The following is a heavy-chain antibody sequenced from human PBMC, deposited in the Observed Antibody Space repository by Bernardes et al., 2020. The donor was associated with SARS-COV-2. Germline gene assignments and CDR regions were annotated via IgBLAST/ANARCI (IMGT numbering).Heavy chain of an antibody. V-gene: IGHV3-23*01. Sequence: GGSLRLSCATSGFTFSSYAMSWVRQAPGKGLEWVSVISGGGGSTYYADSVKGRFTISRDNSKNTLYLQMNSLRAEDTAVYYCAKHLYSLYSSGWYEVDYWGQGTLVTVSS. D-gene: IGHD6-19*01. J-gene: IGHJ4*02. CDR3: AKHLYSLYSSGWYEVDY. CDR1: GFTFSSYA. CDR2: ISGGGGST.